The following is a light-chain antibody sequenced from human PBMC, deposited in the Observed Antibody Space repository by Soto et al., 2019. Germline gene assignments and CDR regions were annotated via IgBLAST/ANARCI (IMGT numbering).Light chain of an antibody. Sequence: EIVLTQSPVTLSVSPGEGATLSCRSSQSVGSNLAWYQQKPGQTPRLLIYGASTRATGIPARFSGSGSGAEFTLTISSLQSEDFAVYYCQQYNRWPPAYTFGQGTKLEIK. V-gene: IGKV3-15*01. CDR2: GAS. J-gene: IGKJ2*01. CDR3: QQYNRWPPAYT. CDR1: QSVGSN.